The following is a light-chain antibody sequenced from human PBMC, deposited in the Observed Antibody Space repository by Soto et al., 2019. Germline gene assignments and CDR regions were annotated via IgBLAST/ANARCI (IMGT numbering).Light chain of an antibody. CDR3: QSYDSSLSGSVV. CDR1: SSNIGAGYD. Sequence: QSVLTQPPSVSGAPGQRVTISRTGSSSNIGAGYDVHWYQQLPGTAPKLLIYGNSNRPSGVPDRFSGSKSGTSASLAITGLQADDEADYYCQSYDSSLSGSVVFGGGTKLTVL. J-gene: IGLJ2*01. CDR2: GNS. V-gene: IGLV1-40*01.